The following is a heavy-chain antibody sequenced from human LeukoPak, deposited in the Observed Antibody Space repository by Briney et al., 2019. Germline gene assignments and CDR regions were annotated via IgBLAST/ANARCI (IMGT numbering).Heavy chain of an antibody. D-gene: IGHD2-15*01. Sequence: GGSLRLSCAASGFTFSSYSMNWVRQAPGKGLEWVSSISSSSSYIYYADSVKGRFTISRDNAKNSLYLQMNSLRAEDTAVYYCARGAYCSGGSCYFHWYFDLWGRGTLVTVSS. CDR1: GFTFSSYS. V-gene: IGHV3-21*01. CDR2: ISSSSSYI. J-gene: IGHJ2*01. CDR3: ARGAYCSGGSCYFHWYFDL.